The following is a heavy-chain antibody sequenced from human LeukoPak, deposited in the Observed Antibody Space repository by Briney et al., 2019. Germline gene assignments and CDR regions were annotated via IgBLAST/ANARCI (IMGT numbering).Heavy chain of an antibody. CDR3: ASRTIDGYYFDY. CDR2: IYYSGST. D-gene: IGHD3-3*01. J-gene: IGHJ4*02. Sequence: SETLSLTCTVSGGSISSYYWGWIRQPPGKGLEWIGYIYYSGSTNYNPSLKSRVTISVDTSKNQFSLKLSSVTAADTAVYYCASRTIDGYYFDYWGQGTLVTVSS. V-gene: IGHV4-59*08. CDR1: GGSISSYY.